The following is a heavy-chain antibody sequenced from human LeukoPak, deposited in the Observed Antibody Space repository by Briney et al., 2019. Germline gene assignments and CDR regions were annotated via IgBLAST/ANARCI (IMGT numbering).Heavy chain of an antibody. CDR3: ASLDDCSGGSCYAEFFDY. D-gene: IGHD2-15*01. CDR2: INHSGST. J-gene: IGHJ4*02. V-gene: IGHV4-34*01. CDR1: GGSFSGYY. Sequence: SETLSLTCAVYGGSFSGYYWSWIRQPPGKGLEWTGEINHSGSTNYNPSLKSRVTISVDTSKNQFSLKLSSVTAADTAVYYCASLDDCSGGSCYAEFFDYWGQGTLVTVSS.